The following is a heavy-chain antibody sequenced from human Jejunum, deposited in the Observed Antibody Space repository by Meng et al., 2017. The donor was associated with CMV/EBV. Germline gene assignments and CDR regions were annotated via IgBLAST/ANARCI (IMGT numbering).Heavy chain of an antibody. J-gene: IGHJ5*02. V-gene: IGHV3-30*04. Sequence: SYAMHWVRQAPGTGLEWVAVISYDGSNKYYADSVKGRFTISRDNSKNTLYLQMNSLRAEDTAVYYCARDSLGSHYYDSSGGWFDPWGQGTLVTVSS. CDR3: ARDSLGSHYYDSSGGWFDP. CDR2: ISYDGSNK. D-gene: IGHD3-22*01. CDR1: SYA.